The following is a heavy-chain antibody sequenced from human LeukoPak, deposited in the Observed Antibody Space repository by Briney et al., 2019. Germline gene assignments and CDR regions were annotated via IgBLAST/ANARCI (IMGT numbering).Heavy chain of an antibody. V-gene: IGHV1-18*01. J-gene: IGHJ5*02. D-gene: IGHD6-19*01. Sequence: ASVKVSCKASGYNFLNYGITWVRQAPGQGLEWMGWINSNSGRTEYAQKFQGRVTLTTDTATSTSYCARKGSPVAGKRNWFDPWGQGTLVIVSS. CDR3: P. CDR1: GYNFLNYG. CDR2: INSNSGRT.